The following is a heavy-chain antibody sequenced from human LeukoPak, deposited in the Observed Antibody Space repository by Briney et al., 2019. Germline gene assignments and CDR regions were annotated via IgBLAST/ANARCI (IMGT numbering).Heavy chain of an antibody. V-gene: IGHV4-34*01. CDR1: GGSFSGYY. Sequence: SETLSLTCAVYGGSFSGYYWSRIRQPPGKGLEWIGEINHSGSTNYNPSLKSRVTISVDTSKNQFSLKLSSVTAADTAVYYCATRGPGIAVAGYWGQGTLVTVSS. CDR3: ATRGPGIAVAGY. J-gene: IGHJ4*02. CDR2: INHSGST. D-gene: IGHD6-19*01.